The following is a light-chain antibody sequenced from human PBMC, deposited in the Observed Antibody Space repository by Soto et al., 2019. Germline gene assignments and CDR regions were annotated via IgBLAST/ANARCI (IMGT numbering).Light chain of an antibody. CDR1: QSLTHSY. V-gene: IGKV3-20*01. Sequence: PRNRAPLSCRASQSLTHSYIAWYQVKPGQAPRRLIFGPSFRATGIPARFSGSGSGTDFTLTISRLETEDFAVYDGQQYGSSPTTFDQGTKVDI. CDR3: QQYGSSPTT. CDR2: GPS. J-gene: IGKJ1*01.